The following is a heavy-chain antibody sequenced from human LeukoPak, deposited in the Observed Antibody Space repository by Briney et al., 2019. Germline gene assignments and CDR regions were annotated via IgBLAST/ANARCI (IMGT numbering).Heavy chain of an antibody. J-gene: IGHJ6*03. CDR1: GFAFSTYA. V-gene: IGHV3-23*01. CDR2: ISHGGAYT. Sequence: GGSLRLSYAASGFAFSTYAMSWVRQAPGKGLEWVSSISHGGAYTYYADSVKGRFTISRDTSTNTLYLQMNSLRADDTAVYFCAKTSYSGSYYYYYYCMNVWGKGTTVTVSS. CDR3: AKTSYSGSYYYYYYCMNV. D-gene: IGHD1-26*01.